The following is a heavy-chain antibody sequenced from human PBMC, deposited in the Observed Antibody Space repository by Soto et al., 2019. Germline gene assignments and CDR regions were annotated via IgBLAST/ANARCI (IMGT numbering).Heavy chain of an antibody. V-gene: IGHV1-69*05. Sequence: QVQLVQSGAEVKKPGSSVKVSCKASGGTFSSYAISWVRQAPGQGLEWMGGIIPIFGTADYAQKFQGRVTXTXXXFXXTAYMELSSLRSEDPAVYYCARHLGGNHCNYGMDVWGQGTTVTVSS. CDR3: ARHLGGNHCNYGMDV. CDR1: GGTFSSYA. D-gene: IGHD3-16*01. CDR2: IIPIFGTA. J-gene: IGHJ6*02.